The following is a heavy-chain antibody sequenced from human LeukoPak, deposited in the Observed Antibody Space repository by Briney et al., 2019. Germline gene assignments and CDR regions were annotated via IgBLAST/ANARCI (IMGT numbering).Heavy chain of an antibody. J-gene: IGHJ3*02. Sequence: GGSLRPSCAASGFTFSSYSMNWVRQAPGKGLEWVSSISSSSSYIYYADSVKGRFTISRDNAKNSLYLQMNSLRAEDTAVYYCARILTAAFDIWGQGTMVTVSS. CDR1: GFTFSSYS. CDR2: ISSSSSYI. D-gene: IGHD3-9*01. CDR3: ARILTAAFDI. V-gene: IGHV3-21*01.